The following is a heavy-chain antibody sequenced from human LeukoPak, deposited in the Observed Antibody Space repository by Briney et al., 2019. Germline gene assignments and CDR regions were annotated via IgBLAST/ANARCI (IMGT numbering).Heavy chain of an antibody. V-gene: IGHV3-23*01. Sequence: GGSLRLSCAASGFTFSSYAMSWVRQAPGKGLEWVSAISGSGGSTYYADSVKGRFTISRDNSKNTLYLQMNSLRAEGMALYYCAKDTRNNWNYEGAFDIWGQGTMVTVSS. J-gene: IGHJ3*02. D-gene: IGHD1-7*01. CDR3: AKDTRNNWNYEGAFDI. CDR2: ISGSGGST. CDR1: GFTFSSYA.